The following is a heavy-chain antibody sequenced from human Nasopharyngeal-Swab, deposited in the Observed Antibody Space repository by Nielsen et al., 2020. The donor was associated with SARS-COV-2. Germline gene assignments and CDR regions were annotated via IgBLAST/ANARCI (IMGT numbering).Heavy chain of an antibody. CDR1: GFTFSSYW. CDR2: IKQDGSEK. D-gene: IGHD6-13*01. J-gene: IGHJ4*02. Sequence: GGSLRLSCAASGFTFSSYWMSWVRQAPGKGLEWVANIKQDGSEKYYVDSVKGRFTISRDNSKNTLYLQMNSLRAEDTAVYYCAKAYIAAAGTDGYWGQGTLVTVSS. CDR3: AKAYIAAAGTDGY. V-gene: IGHV3-7*01.